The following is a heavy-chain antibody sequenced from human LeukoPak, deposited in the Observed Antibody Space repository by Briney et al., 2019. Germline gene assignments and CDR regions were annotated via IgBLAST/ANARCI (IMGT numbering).Heavy chain of an antibody. V-gene: IGHV1-18*01. CDR3: ARDTYYVFWSGAIVFDP. CDR2: ISAYNGNT. CDR1: GYTFTSYG. J-gene: IGHJ5*02. D-gene: IGHD3-3*01. Sequence: GASVKVSCKASGYTFTSYGISWVRQAPGQGLEWMGWISAYNGNTNYAQKLQGRVTMTTDTSTSTAYMELRSLRSDDTAVYYCARDTYYVFWSGAIVFDPWGQGTLVTVSS.